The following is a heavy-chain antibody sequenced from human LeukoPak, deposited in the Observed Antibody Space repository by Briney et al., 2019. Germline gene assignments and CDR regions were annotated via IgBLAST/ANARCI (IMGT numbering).Heavy chain of an antibody. D-gene: IGHD3-10*01. CDR2: IYHSGTT. V-gene: IGHV4-59*04. J-gene: IGHJ4*02. CDR3: ASVPYGSGSYRDY. Sequence: PSETLSLTCTVSGGSISSYYWSWIRQPPGKGLEWIGYIYHSGTTYDNPSLKSRVTMSVDRSKNRFSLKLSSVTAADTAVYYCASVPYGSGSYRDYWGQGTLVTVSS. CDR1: GGSISSYY.